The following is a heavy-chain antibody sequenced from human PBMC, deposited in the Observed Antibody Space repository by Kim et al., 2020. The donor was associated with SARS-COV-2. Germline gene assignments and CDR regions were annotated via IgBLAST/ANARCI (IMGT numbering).Heavy chain of an antibody. D-gene: IGHD3-3*01. J-gene: IGHJ4*02. CDR3: ITRFFEVDISNVDY. V-gene: IGHV3-15*01. Sequence: AAPVKGRFTISRDDSKNTLYLQMNSLKTEDTAVYYCITRFFEVDISNVDYWGQGALVIVSS.